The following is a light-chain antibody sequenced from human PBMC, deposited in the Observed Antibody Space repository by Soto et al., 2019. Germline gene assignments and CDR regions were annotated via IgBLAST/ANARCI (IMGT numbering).Light chain of an antibody. CDR3: AAWDDSLNGVV. V-gene: IGLV1-44*01. J-gene: IGLJ2*01. CDR2: SNN. Sequence: QSVLTQPPSASGTPGQRVTISCSGSSSNIGSKTVNWYQQLPGTAPKLLIYSNNQRPSGVPDRFSGSKSGTSASLAISGLQSEDDADYYCAAWDDSLNGVVFGRGTKLTVL. CDR1: SSNIGSKT.